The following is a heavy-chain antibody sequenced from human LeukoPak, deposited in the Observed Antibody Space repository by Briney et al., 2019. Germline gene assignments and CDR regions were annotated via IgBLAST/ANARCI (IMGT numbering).Heavy chain of an antibody. CDR2: ISYEGSNK. CDR3: AKDRKYCTNGVCSYYYYYYGMDV. D-gene: IGHD2-8*01. J-gene: IGHJ6*02. V-gene: IGHV3-30*18. Sequence: GGSLRLSCAASGFTFSSYGMHWVRQAPGKGLEWVAVISYEGSNKYYADSVKGRFTISRDNSKNTLYLQMNSLRAEDTAVYYCAKDRKYCTNGVCSYYYYYYGMDVWGQGTTVTVSS. CDR1: GFTFSSYG.